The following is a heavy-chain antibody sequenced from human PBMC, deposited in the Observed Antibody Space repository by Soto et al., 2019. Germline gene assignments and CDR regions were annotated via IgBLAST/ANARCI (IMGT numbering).Heavy chain of an antibody. V-gene: IGHV3-48*02. J-gene: IGHJ3*02. Sequence: GGSLRLSCAASGFTFTSSNMNWVRQSPGKGLEWLSYISSSSDTIYYADSVKGRFTISRDNAKNALYLQMNSLKDEDTAVYFCARSGGAWLLLHFDIWGQGTMVTVSS. D-gene: IGHD3-22*01. CDR2: ISSSSDTI. CDR3: ARSGGAWLLLHFDI. CDR1: GFTFTSSN.